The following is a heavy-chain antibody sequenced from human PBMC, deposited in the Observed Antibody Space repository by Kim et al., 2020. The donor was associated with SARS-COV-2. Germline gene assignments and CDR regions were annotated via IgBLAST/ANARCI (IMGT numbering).Heavy chain of an antibody. D-gene: IGHD3-10*01. CDR3: ARVVGAQFDF. V-gene: IGHV1-46*01. J-gene: IGHJ4*02. Sequence: GRTASAQGLHDRFTLTRDTSTSTVYMELNNLRSEDTAVYFCARVVGAQFDFWGQGTLVTVSS. CDR2: GRT.